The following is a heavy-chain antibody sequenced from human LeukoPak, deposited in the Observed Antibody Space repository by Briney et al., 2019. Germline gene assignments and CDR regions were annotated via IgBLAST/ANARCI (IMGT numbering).Heavy chain of an antibody. CDR3: AKGGNYGSGRGGFDY. CDR1: GFTFDDYA. V-gene: IGHV3-9*01. Sequence: GGSLRLSCAASGFTFDDYAMHWVRQAPGKGLEWVSGISWNSGSIGYADSVKGRFTISRDNAKNSLYLQMDSLRAEDTAFYYCAKGGNYGSGRGGFDYWGQGTLVTVSS. CDR2: ISWNSGSI. D-gene: IGHD3-10*01. J-gene: IGHJ4*02.